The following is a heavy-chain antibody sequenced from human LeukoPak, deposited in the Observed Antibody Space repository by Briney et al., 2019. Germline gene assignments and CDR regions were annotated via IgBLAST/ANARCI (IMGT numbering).Heavy chain of an antibody. CDR2: IRSKANSYAT. Sequence: GGSLRLSCAASGFTFSGSAMHWVRQASGKGLEWVGRIRSKANSYATAYAASVKGRFTISRDDSKNTAYLQMNSLKTEDTAVYYCTRHVPLFSYWGQGTLVTVSS. D-gene: IGHD3-10*02. CDR1: GFTFSGSA. V-gene: IGHV3-73*01. J-gene: IGHJ4*02. CDR3: TRHVPLFSY.